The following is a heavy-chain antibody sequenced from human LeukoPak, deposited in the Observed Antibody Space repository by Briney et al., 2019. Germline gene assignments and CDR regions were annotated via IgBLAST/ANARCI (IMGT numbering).Heavy chain of an antibody. CDR1: GYTFTSYY. V-gene: IGHV1-46*01. D-gene: IGHD3-10*01. CDR2: INPSGGST. CDR3: ARGVGAMVRFDY. Sequence: ASVKVSCKASGYTFTSYYMHWVRQAPGQGLEWMGIINPSGGSTSYAQKFQGRVTITADKSTSTAYMELSSLRSEDTAVYYCARGVGAMVRFDYWGQGTLVTVSS. J-gene: IGHJ4*02.